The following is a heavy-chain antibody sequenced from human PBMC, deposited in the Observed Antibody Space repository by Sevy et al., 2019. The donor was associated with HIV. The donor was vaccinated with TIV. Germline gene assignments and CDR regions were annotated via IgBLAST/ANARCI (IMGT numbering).Heavy chain of an antibody. V-gene: IGHV4-39*01. CDR1: VGSISSSSYY. CDR3: ARHPGTTYFDY. J-gene: IGHJ4*02. D-gene: IGHD1-1*01. Sequence: SETLSLTCTVSVGSISSSSYYWGWIRQPPGKGLEWIGSIYYSGSTYYNPSLKSRVTISVVTSKNQFSLKLSSVTAADTAVYYCARHPGTTYFDYWGQGTLVTVSS. CDR2: IYYSGST.